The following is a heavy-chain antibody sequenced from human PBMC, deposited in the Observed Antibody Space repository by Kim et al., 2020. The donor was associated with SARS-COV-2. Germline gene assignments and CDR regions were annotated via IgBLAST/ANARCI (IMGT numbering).Heavy chain of an antibody. D-gene: IGHD5-18*01. J-gene: IGHJ4*02. CDR2: ISAYNGNT. V-gene: IGHV1-18*01. CDR3: ARDPARGYSYPTRPKDY. Sequence: ASVKVSCKASGYTFTSYGISWVRQAPGQGLEWMGWISAYNGNTNYAQKLQGRVTMTTDTSTSTAYMELRSLRSDDTAVYYCARDPARGYSYPTRPKDYWGQGTLVTVSS. CDR1: GYTFTSYG.